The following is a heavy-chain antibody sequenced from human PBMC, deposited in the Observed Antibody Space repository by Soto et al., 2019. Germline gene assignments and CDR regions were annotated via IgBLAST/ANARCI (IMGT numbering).Heavy chain of an antibody. D-gene: IGHD2-15*01. CDR3: ARGYCSGGSCYSGWSMDV. CDR2: INSDGSST. CDR1: GFTFSSYW. V-gene: IGHV3-74*01. Sequence: PGGSLRLSCAASGFTFSSYWMHWVRQAPGKGLVWVSRINSDGSSTSYADSVKGRFTISRDNSKNTMYLQMSSLRAEDTAVYYCARGYCSGGSCYSGWSMDVWGQGTTVTVSS. J-gene: IGHJ6*02.